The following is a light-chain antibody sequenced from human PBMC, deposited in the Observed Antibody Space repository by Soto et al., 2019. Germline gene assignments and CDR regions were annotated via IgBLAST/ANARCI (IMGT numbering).Light chain of an antibody. Sequence: EIVLTQSPATLSLSPGERPTLSCRASQSVSSYLAWYQQKPGQAPRLIIYGASNRATGIPARFSGSGSGTDFTLTISSIETEDFAVYYCQQRSNWPPITFGQGTRLEIK. CDR3: QQRSNWPPIT. CDR2: GAS. V-gene: IGKV3-11*01. CDR1: QSVSSY. J-gene: IGKJ5*01.